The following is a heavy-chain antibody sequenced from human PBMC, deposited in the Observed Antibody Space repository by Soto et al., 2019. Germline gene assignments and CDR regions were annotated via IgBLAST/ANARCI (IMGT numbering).Heavy chain of an antibody. D-gene: IGHD2-15*01. CDR2: VYYTGTT. CDR3: ARDGWQGVDV. Sequence: QVQLQESGPGLVKPSQTLSLTCTVSGGSTNSGAYFWSWIRQPPGKGLEWIGYVYYTGTTYYNPSLKSRVTLSRDTAKNQFSLKLGSVIAADTALDYCARDGWQGVDVWGQGTTVTVSS. CDR1: GGSTNSGAYF. V-gene: IGHV4-30-4*01. J-gene: IGHJ6*02.